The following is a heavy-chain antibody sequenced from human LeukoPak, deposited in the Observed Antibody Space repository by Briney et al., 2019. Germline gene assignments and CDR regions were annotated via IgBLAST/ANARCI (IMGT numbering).Heavy chain of an antibody. D-gene: IGHD3-22*01. J-gene: IGHJ4*02. CDR1: GGTFSSYA. Sequence: SVKVSCKASGGTFSSYAISWERQAPGQGLEWMGGIIPIFGTANYAQKFQGRVTITTDESTSTAYMELSSLRSEDTAVYYCASTSPRGDSSGYYYVDWGQGTLVTVSS. CDR2: IIPIFGTA. CDR3: ASTSPRGDSSGYYYVD. V-gene: IGHV1-69*05.